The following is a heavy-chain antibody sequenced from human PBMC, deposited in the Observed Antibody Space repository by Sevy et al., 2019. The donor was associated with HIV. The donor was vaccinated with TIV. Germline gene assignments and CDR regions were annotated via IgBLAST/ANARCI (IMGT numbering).Heavy chain of an antibody. D-gene: IGHD3-3*01. CDR1: GFTVSSSY. V-gene: IGHV3-53*01. CDR3: ARGRGVFGAVAINWFDP. Sequence: GGSLRLSCAASGFTVSSSYMTWVRQPPGKGLEWVSVIYSGGSTYYADSVKGRFTISRDNSKNNVDLQLNNLKADDTAVYYCARGRGVFGAVAINWFDPWGQGALVTVSS. J-gene: IGHJ5*02. CDR2: IYSGGST.